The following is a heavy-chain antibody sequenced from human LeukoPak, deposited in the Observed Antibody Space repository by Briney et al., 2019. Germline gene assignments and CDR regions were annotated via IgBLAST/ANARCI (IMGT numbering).Heavy chain of an antibody. CDR2: VSYTGNT. CDR3: ARDAGRDAFDI. J-gene: IGHJ3*02. V-gene: IGHV4-59*11. D-gene: IGHD6-13*01. CDR1: GGSMRNRY. Sequence: KPSETLSLTCTVSGGSMRNRYWNWIRQSPGKGLEWIGYVSYTGNTNYNPSLKSRVTMSIDTSNNQFSLRLSSVAAADTAVYFCARDAGRDAFDIWGQGTLVIVSS.